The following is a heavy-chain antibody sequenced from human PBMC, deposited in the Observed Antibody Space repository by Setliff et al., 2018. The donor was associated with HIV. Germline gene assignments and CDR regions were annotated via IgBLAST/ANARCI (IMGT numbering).Heavy chain of an antibody. D-gene: IGHD3-16*02. Sequence: SETLSLTCTVSGGSININNYYWGWIRQPPGKGLEWIGSIYYGGSTYYNPSLKSRVTISVDTSKNHFSLKLSSVTAADTAVYYCARHQVIPTVIGAFDIWGQGTVVTVSS. J-gene: IGHJ3*02. CDR1: GGSININNYY. CDR3: ARHQVIPTVIGAFDI. CDR2: IYYGGST. V-gene: IGHV4-39*01.